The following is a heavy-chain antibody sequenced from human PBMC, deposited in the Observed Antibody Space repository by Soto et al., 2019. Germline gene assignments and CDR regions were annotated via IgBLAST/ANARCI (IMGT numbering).Heavy chain of an antibody. J-gene: IGHJ6*02. CDR2: ISAYNDYT. CDR3: AREGYYSGSGSYSPPRYYGMDV. Sequence: QVQLVQSGAEVKKPGSSVKVSCKASGYTFISYGISWVRQAPGQGLEWMGWISAYNDYTNYAQKLHARVTMTNNTSTRIAYLELRSLRSDDTAVYYCAREGYYSGSGSYSPPRYYGMDVWGQGTTVTVSS. D-gene: IGHD3-10*01. V-gene: IGHV1-18*01. CDR1: GYTFISYG.